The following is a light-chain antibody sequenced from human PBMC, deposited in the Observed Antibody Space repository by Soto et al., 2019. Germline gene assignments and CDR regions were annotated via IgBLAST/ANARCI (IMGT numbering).Light chain of an antibody. CDR1: QSVSSSY. J-gene: IGKJ5*01. Sequence: EIVLTQSPGTLSLSPGERATLSCRASQSVSSSYLAWYQQKPGQDPRLLIYGESSRATGIPDRFSGSGSGTDFTLTISRLEPEDFAVYYCQQYGSSITFGQGTRLEI. V-gene: IGKV3-20*01. CDR2: GES. CDR3: QQYGSSIT.